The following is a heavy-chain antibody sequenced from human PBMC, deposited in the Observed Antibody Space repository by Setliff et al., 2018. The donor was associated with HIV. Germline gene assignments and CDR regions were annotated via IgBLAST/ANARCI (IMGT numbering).Heavy chain of an antibody. CDR2: FDPEDGET. CDR1: GYTLTELS. Sequence: RASVKVSCKISGYTLTELSIHWVRQAPGKGLEWMANFDPEDGETFYAQKFQGRLTMTEDTSTDTAYMELSSLRSDDTAIYYCATDPGYSSTWYSESFQHWGQGTVVTVSS. J-gene: IGHJ1*01. CDR3: ATDPGYSSTWYSESFQH. D-gene: IGHD6-13*01. V-gene: IGHV1-24*01.